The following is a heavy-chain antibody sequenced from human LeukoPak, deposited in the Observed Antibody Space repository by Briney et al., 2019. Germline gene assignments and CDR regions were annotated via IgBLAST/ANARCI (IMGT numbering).Heavy chain of an antibody. CDR1: GGSISSSSYY. CDR3: ARAVEMATNTFDY. Sequence: PSETLSLTCTVSGGSISSSSYYWGWIRQPPGKGLEWIGSIYYSGSTYYNPSLKSRVTISVDTSKNQFSLKLSSVTAADMAVYYCARAVEMATNTFDYWGQGTLVTVSS. D-gene: IGHD5-24*01. J-gene: IGHJ4*02. V-gene: IGHV4-39*01. CDR2: IYYSGST.